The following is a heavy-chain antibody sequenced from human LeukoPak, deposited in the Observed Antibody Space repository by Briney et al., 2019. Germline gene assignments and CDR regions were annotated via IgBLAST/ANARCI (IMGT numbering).Heavy chain of an antibody. D-gene: IGHD1-1*01. V-gene: IGHV4-59*01. CDR1: GGSISSYY. J-gene: IGHJ3*02. CDR3: ARGALDDAFDI. Sequence: SETLSLTCTVSGGSISSYYWSWIRQPPGKGLEWIGYIYYSGSTNYNPSLKSRVTISVDTFKNQFSLKLSSMTAADTAVYYCARGALDDAFDIWGQGTMVTVSS. CDR2: IYYSGST.